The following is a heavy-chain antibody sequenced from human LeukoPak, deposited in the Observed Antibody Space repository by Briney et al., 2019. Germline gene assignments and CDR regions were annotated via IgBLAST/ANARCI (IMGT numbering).Heavy chain of an antibody. V-gene: IGHV3-23*01. Sequence: AGGSLRLSCVASGFTFRHYDMSWVRQPPGKGLEWVSSINTSGGSTYYADSLQGRFTISRDNSKNTLHLQMNNVRAEDTALYYCMKLPTMIIVIDTDFEYWGQGAQVTVSS. D-gene: IGHD2-21*01. CDR2: INTSGGST. CDR1: GFTFRHYD. CDR3: MKLPTMIIVIDTDFEY. J-gene: IGHJ4*02.